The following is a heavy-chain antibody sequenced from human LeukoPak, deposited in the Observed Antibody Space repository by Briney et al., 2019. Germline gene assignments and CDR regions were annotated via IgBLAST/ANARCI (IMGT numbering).Heavy chain of an antibody. J-gene: IGHJ5*02. Sequence: PGGSLRLSCAASGFTFSAYAISWVRQAPGKGLEWVSAISGSGGITYYADSVKGRFTISRGNSKNTLYLQMNSLRAEDTAVYYCAKHDPRREVITNWFDPWGQGTLVTVSS. D-gene: IGHD3-16*02. CDR1: GFTFSAYA. CDR3: AKHDPRREVITNWFDP. CDR2: ISGSGGIT. V-gene: IGHV3-23*01.